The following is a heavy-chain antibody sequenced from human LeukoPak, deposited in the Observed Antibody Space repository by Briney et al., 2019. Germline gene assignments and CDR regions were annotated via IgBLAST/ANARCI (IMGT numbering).Heavy chain of an antibody. Sequence: SETLSLTCTVSGGSISSSSYYWGWIRQPPGKGLEWIGSIYYSGSTYYNPSLKSRVTISVDTSKNQFSLKLSSVTAADTAVYYCARGQLTMAVAGTMTWFDPWGQGTLVTVSS. CDR3: ARGQLTMAVAGTMTWFDP. D-gene: IGHD6-19*01. V-gene: IGHV4-39*07. CDR2: IYYSGST. CDR1: GGSISSSSYY. J-gene: IGHJ5*02.